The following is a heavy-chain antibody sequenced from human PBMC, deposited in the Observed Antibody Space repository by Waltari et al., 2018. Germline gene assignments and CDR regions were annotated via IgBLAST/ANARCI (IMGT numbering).Heavy chain of an antibody. CDR3: SRSGSDDWFDP. J-gene: IGHJ5*02. D-gene: IGHD2-15*01. V-gene: IGHV1-69-2*01. Sequence: EVQLLQSGAAVKKPGATVKISCKSSGYTFTDYYIHWVKQTPGKGLEWMGRVGPKDGETIYAENIQDRVTISADTSTDTVYMSMNGRRFDDTALYFCSRSGSDDWFDPWGRGTPVTVVS. CDR2: VGPKDGET. CDR1: GYTFTDYY.